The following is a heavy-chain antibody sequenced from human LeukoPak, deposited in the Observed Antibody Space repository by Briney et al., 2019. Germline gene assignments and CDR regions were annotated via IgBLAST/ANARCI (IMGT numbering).Heavy chain of an antibody. J-gene: IGHJ4*02. CDR3: VKDWVATIVAPRHFDN. V-gene: IGHV3-64D*09. D-gene: IGHD5-24*01. CDR1: GFTFSSHA. Sequence: PGGSLRLSCSASGFTFSSHAMHWVRQAPGKGLEYASGISSNGGSTYYPDSVKGRFTISRDNSKNTLYLQMSSLRAEDTAVYYCVKDWVATIVAPRHFDNWGQGTLVTVSS. CDR2: ISSNGGST.